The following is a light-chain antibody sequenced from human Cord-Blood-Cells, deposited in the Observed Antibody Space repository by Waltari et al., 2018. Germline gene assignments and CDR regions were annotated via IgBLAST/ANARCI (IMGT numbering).Light chain of an antibody. CDR1: SRDVGGYHY. J-gene: IGLJ3*02. CDR2: DVS. Sequence: ALTQPASVSGSPGQSITLSCTGTSRDVGGYHYVSWYQQHPAKAPKLMIYDVSNRPSGVSNRFSGSKSGNTASLTISGLQAEDEADYYCSSYTSSSTWVFGGGTKLTVL. V-gene: IGLV2-14*03. CDR3: SSYTSSSTWV.